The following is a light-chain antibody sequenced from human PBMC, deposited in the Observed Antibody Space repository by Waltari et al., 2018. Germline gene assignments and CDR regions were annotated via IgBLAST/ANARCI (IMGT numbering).Light chain of an antibody. CDR2: GAS. Sequence: EIVMTQSPATLSVSPGEGAPLSCRASQSVSSNLAWYQQKPGQAPRLLIYGASTRATGIPARFSGSGSGTDFTLTISSLQSEDFAVYYCQQYNNWPLTFGGGTKVEIK. CDR1: QSVSSN. CDR3: QQYNNWPLT. V-gene: IGKV3-15*01. J-gene: IGKJ4*01.